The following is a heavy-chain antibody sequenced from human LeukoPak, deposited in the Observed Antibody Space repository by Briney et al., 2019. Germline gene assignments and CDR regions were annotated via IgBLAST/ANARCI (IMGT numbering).Heavy chain of an antibody. Sequence: GGSLRLSCAASGFTFSSYWMSWVRQAPGKWLEWVANIKQDGSEKYYVDSVKGRFTISRDNAKNSLYLQMNSLRAEDTAVYYCERDWQGWFGEFPPLDYWGQGTLVTVSS. CDR1: GFTFSSYW. CDR3: ERDWQGWFGEFPPLDY. CDR2: IKQDGSEK. D-gene: IGHD3-10*01. V-gene: IGHV3-7*01. J-gene: IGHJ4*02.